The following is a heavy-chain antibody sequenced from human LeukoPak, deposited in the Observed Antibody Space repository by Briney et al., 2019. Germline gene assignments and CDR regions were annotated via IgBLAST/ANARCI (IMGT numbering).Heavy chain of an antibody. CDR2: FDPDDAET. J-gene: IGHJ4*02. D-gene: IGHD3-10*01. Sequence: GASVKVSCKVSGYTVTELSIHWVRQAPGQGLEWMGGFDPDDAETVYARKFQGRVTMTEDTSTDTAYMELSSLRSEDTAVYYCATGQTMVVLVDTLHYWGQGTLVTVSS. CDR1: GYTVTELS. CDR3: ATGQTMVVLVDTLHY. V-gene: IGHV1-24*01.